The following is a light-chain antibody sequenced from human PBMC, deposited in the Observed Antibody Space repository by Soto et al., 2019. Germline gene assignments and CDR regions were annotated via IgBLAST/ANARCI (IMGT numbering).Light chain of an antibody. CDR3: QQYDSSPPT. CDR1: QSVTTNY. Sequence: EIVLTQSPGTLSLSPGDRATLSCRASQSVTTNYLAWYQRKPGQAPRLLIYGASNRATDIPARFSGGGSGTDFTLTITRREPEDFAVYYCQQYDSSPPTFGQGTKVEI. J-gene: IGKJ1*01. V-gene: IGKV3-20*01. CDR2: GAS.